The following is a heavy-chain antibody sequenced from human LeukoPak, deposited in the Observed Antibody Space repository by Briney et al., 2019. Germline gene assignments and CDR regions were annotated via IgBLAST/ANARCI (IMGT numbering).Heavy chain of an antibody. J-gene: IGHJ6*04. Sequence: SQTLSLTCAISGDSVSSNSAAWNWIRQSPSRGLEWLGRTYYRSKWYNDYAVSVKSRITINPDTSKNQFSLQLNSVTPEDTAVYYCARGYDILTGYYVDYYYYSMDVWGKGTTVTVSS. D-gene: IGHD3-9*01. CDR3: ARGYDILTGYYVDYYYYSMDV. CDR1: GDSVSSNSAA. V-gene: IGHV6-1*01. CDR2: TYYRSKWYN.